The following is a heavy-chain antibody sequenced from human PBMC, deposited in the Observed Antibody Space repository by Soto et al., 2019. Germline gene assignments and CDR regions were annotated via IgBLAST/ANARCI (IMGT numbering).Heavy chain of an antibody. J-gene: IGHJ6*02. V-gene: IGHV1-18*01. CDR1: GYTFTSYG. CDR3: ARDEDCSSTSCYGLYYYYGMDV. D-gene: IGHD2-2*01. Sequence: ASVKVSCKASGYTFTSYGISWVRQAPGQGLGWMGWISAYNGNTNYAQKLQGRVTMTTDTSTSTAYMELRSLRSDDTAVYYCARDEDCSSTSCYGLYYYYGMDVWGQGTTVTVSS. CDR2: ISAYNGNT.